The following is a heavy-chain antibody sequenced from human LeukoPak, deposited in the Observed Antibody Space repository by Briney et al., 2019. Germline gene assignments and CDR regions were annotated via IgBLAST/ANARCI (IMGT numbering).Heavy chain of an antibody. CDR2: MYPNSGQT. D-gene: IGHD6-6*01. CDR3: ARIMEDSSSSDY. CDR1: GYTFTSYD. V-gene: IGHV1-8*03. J-gene: IGHJ4*02. Sequence: GASVKVSCKASGYTFTSYDINWVRQATGQGLEWMGWMYPNSGQTGYAQSFQGRITITRNTSISTVYMELSSLTSEDTAVYYCARIMEDSSSSDYWGQGTLVTVSP.